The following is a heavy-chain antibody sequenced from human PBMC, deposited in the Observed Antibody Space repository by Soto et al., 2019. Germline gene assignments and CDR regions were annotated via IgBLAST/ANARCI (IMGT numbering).Heavy chain of an antibody. CDR2: INAGNGNT. CDR3: ARDINYYDSSGYYYTWFDP. J-gene: IGHJ5*02. CDR1: GYTFTSYA. Sequence: QVQLVQSGAEVKKPGASVKVSCKASGYTFTSYAMHWVRQAPGQRLEWMGWINAGNGNTKYSQKFQGRVPITRDTSESTAYMELSSLRSEDTAVYYCARDINYYDSSGYYYTWFDPWGQRTLVTVSS. D-gene: IGHD3-22*01. V-gene: IGHV1-3*01.